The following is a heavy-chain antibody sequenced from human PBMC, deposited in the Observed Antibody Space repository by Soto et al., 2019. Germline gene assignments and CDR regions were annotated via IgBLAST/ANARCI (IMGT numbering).Heavy chain of an antibody. V-gene: IGHV1-3*01. Sequence: ASVKVSCKASGYTFTSYAMHWVRQAPGQRLEWMGWINAGNGNTKYSQKFQGRVTITRDTSASTAYMELSSLRSEDTAVYYCSSSFTVPAALGFWGQGTLVTVSS. CDR1: GYTFTSYA. CDR3: SSSFTVPAALGF. J-gene: IGHJ4*02. D-gene: IGHD2-2*01. CDR2: INAGNGNT.